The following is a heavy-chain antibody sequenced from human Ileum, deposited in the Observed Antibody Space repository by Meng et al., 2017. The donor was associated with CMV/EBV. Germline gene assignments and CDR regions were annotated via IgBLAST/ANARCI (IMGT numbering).Heavy chain of an antibody. V-gene: IGHV3-11*01. CDR2: ISGSGTSI. CDR3: ALVSSSTIDY. Sequence: LSCAVSGLTFRGQFMSWSRQAPGTGLEWLSYISGSGTSIYHADSVKGRFTISRDNAKNSLYLQMNSLRAEDTAVYYCALVSSSTIDYWGQGTLVTVSS. J-gene: IGHJ4*02. D-gene: IGHD5/OR15-5a*01. CDR1: GLTFRGQF.